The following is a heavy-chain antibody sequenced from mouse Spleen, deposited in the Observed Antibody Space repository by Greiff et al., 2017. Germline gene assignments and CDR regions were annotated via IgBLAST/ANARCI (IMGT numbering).Heavy chain of an antibody. D-gene: IGHD2-4*01. CDR1: GFTFSDYG. CDR2: ISSGSSTI. CDR3: ATSTMIDY. V-gene: IGHV5-17*01. J-gene: IGHJ2*01. Sequence: DVMLVESGGGLVKPGGSLKLSCAASGFTFSDYGMHWVRQAPEKGLEWVAYISSGSSTIYYADTVKGRFTISRDNAKNTLFLQMTSLRSEDTAMYYCATSTMIDYWGQGTTLTVSS.